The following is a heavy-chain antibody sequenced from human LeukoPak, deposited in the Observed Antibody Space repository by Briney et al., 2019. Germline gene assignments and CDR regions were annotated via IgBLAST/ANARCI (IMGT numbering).Heavy chain of an antibody. CDR3: AREIPVFFASTLGS. CDR1: GDSINREIW. D-gene: IGHD3-3*01. CDR2: IHHGGST. J-gene: IGHJ4*02. Sequence: SETLSLTCAVSGDSINREIWWHWVRQPPGKGLEWIGEIHHGGSTYYKPSLRSRVTISMDKSRNHFSLEMNSVTAADTAVYYCAREIPVFFASTLGSWGQGILVTVSS. V-gene: IGHV4-4*02.